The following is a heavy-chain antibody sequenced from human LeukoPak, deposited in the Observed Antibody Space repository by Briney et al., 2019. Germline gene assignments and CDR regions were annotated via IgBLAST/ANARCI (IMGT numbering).Heavy chain of an antibody. J-gene: IGHJ6*02. V-gene: IGHV3-7*01. CDR3: ARDLKWELQDGMDV. D-gene: IGHD1-26*01. CDR1: GFTFSSYW. CDR2: IKQDGSEK. Sequence: GGSLRLSCAASGFTFSSYWMSWVRQPPGKGLEWVANIKQDGSEKYYVDSVKGRFNTSSDNATTSLYLQMNSLRDGDTAVYYCARDLKWELQDGMDVWGQGTTVTVSS.